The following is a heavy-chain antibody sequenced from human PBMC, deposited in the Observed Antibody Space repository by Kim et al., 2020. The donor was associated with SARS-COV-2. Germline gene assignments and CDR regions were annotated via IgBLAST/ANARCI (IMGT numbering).Heavy chain of an antibody. CDR2: ISAYNGNT. CDR3: ARVVVVVVNPRPGYYYGMDV. D-gene: IGHD3-22*01. J-gene: IGHJ6*02. CDR1: GYTFTSYG. Sequence: ASVKVSCKASGYTFTSYGISWVRQAPGQGLGWMGWISAYNGNTNYAQKLQGRVTMTTDTSTSTAYMELRSLRSDDTAVYYCARVVVVVVNPRPGYYYGMDVGGQGTTVTVSS. V-gene: IGHV1-18*01.